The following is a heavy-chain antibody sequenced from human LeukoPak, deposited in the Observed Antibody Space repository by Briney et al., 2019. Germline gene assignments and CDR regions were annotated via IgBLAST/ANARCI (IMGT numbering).Heavy chain of an antibody. CDR2: IDYRGGT. CDR1: GASVYSDSSY. J-gene: IGHJ3*01. D-gene: IGHD3-22*01. CDR3: AREVATSYYDAGAYYRQTEAFDF. Sequence: SETLSLTCSVSGASVYSDSSYWTWIRQAPGKGLEWTEYIDYRGGTKYNASLKGRVTISLEASKNQFSLTLKSVIAADTAVYYCAREVATSYYDAGAYYRQTEAFDFWGQGEMVTVSS. V-gene: IGHV4-61*01.